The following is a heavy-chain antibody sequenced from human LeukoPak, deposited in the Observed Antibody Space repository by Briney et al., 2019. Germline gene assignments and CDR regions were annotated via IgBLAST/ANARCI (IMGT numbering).Heavy chain of an antibody. J-gene: IGHJ4*02. CDR3: TTNRSVTTTPDFDY. CDR2: IYHSGST. D-gene: IGHD4-11*01. V-gene: IGHV4-38-2*01. Sequence: SETLSLTCAVSGHSIRIGYYWCCIRQSPGKGLEWIGSIYHSGSTHYNPSLKSRVTISVDTSKNQFSLMLSSVTAADTGVNYCTTNRSVTTTPDFDYWGQGTLVTVSS. CDR1: GHSIRIGYY.